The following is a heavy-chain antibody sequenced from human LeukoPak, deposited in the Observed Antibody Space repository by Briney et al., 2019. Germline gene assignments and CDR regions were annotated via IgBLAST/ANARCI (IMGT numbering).Heavy chain of an antibody. Sequence: GGSLRLSCSASGFTFSIYAMSWVRQAPGKGLEWVSAISGSGGTAYYADSVKGRFTISRDNSKNTLYLQMNSLRAEDTAVYYCAKKGYYDGSGYYMYYFDHWGQGTLVTVSS. CDR2: ISGSGGTA. V-gene: IGHV3-23*01. CDR1: GFTFSIYA. J-gene: IGHJ4*02. CDR3: AKKGYYDGSGYYMYYFDH. D-gene: IGHD3-22*01.